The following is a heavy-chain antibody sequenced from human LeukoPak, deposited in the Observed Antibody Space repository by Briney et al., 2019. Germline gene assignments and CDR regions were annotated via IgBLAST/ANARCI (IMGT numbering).Heavy chain of an antibody. CDR2: IYYSGST. V-gene: IGHV4-39*01. J-gene: IGHJ5*02. Sequence: SETLSLTCTVSGGSISSSSYYWGWIRQPAGKGLEWIGSIYYSGSTYYNPSLKSRVTISVDTSKNQFSLKLSSVTAADTAVYYCARHIAAAGNWFDPWGQGTLVTVSS. D-gene: IGHD6-13*01. CDR3: ARHIAAAGNWFDP. CDR1: GGSISSSSYY.